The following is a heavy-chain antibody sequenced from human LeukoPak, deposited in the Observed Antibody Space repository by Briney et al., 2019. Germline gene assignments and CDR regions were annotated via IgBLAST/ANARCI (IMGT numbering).Heavy chain of an antibody. CDR1: GGSISSGGYS. V-gene: IGHV4-30-2*01. CDR2: IYHSGST. D-gene: IGHD3-22*01. CDR3: ARDTYYYDSSGYGDDAFDI. J-gene: IGHJ3*02. Sequence: SETLSLTCAVSGGSISSGGYSWSWIRQPPGKGLEWIGYIYHSGSTYYNPSLKSRVTISVDRSKNQFSLKLSSVTAADTAVYYCARDTYYYDSSGYGDDAFDIWGQGTMVTVSS.